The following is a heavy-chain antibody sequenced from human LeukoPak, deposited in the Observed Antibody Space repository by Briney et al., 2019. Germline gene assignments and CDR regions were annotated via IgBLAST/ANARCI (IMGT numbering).Heavy chain of an antibody. J-gene: IGHJ5*02. CDR2: IYYSGST. D-gene: IGHD4-17*01. Sequence: PSETLSLTCTVSGGSISRTSYYWGWIRQPPGKGLEWIGSIYYSGSTYYNPSLKSRVTISVDTSKNQLSLKLRSVTAADTAVYYCASSTVTTYNWFDPWGQGTLVTVSS. CDR1: GGSISRTSYY. CDR3: ASSTVTTYNWFDP. V-gene: IGHV4-39*01.